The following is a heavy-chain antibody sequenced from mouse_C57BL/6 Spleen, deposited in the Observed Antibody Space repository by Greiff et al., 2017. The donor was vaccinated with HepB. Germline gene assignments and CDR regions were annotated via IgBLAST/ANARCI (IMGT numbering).Heavy chain of an antibody. CDR2: INPNNGGT. V-gene: IGHV1-18*01. CDR1: GYTFTDYN. CDR3: ARLETAQASGFAY. D-gene: IGHD3-2*02. Sequence: EVQLQQSGPELVKPGASVKIPCKASGYTFTDYNMDWVKQSHGKSLEWIGDINPNNGGTIYNQKFKGKAPLTVDKSSSTAYMELRSLTSEDTAVYYCARLETAQASGFAYWGQGTLVTVSA. J-gene: IGHJ3*01.